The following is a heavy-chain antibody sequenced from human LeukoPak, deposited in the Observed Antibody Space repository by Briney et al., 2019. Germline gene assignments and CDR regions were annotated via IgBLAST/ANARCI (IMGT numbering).Heavy chain of an antibody. D-gene: IGHD2-2*01. Sequence: ASVKVSCKPSGYTFTAYYIHFVRQAPGQGLEWMGWINPNSGDTKYAQSFQDRVTMTWDTSVSTAYMELSSLTSDDTAVYYCASKGDGSCSSLHCQGAFDFWGQGSMVTVSS. J-gene: IGHJ3*01. V-gene: IGHV1-2*02. CDR2: INPNSGDT. CDR1: GYTFTAYY. CDR3: ASKGDGSCSSLHCQGAFDF.